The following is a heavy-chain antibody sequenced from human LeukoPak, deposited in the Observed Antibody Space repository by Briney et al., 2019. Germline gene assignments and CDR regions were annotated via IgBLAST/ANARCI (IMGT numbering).Heavy chain of an antibody. CDR3: ATHPRGSGWYYGMDV. V-gene: IGHV1-2*02. Sequence: ASVTVSCTASGYTFTGYYMHWVRQAPGQGLEWMAWINPNSGDTNYAQKFQGRVTMTRDNSISTAYMELSSLRSDDTAVYYCATHPRGSGWYYGMDVWGQGTTVTVSS. D-gene: IGHD6-19*01. CDR1: GYTFTGYY. J-gene: IGHJ6*02. CDR2: INPNSGDT.